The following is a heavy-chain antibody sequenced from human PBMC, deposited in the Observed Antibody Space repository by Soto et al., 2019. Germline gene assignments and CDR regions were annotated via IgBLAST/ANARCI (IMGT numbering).Heavy chain of an antibody. D-gene: IGHD3-10*01. CDR1: GYTFTSYD. J-gene: IGHJ5*02. CDR2: MNPNSGNT. Sequence: ASVKVSCKASGYTFTSYDINWVRQATGQGLEWMGWMNPNSGNTGYAQKFQGRVTMTRNTSISTAYMELSSLRSEDTAVYYCARVRMVRGTNWFDPWGQGTLVTVSS. CDR3: ARVRMVRGTNWFDP. V-gene: IGHV1-8*01.